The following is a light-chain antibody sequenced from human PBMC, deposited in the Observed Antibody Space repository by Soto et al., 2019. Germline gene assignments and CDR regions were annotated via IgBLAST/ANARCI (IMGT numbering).Light chain of an antibody. J-gene: IGKJ2*01. CDR2: GAS. V-gene: IGKV3-20*01. Sequence: EIVLTQSPGTLSLSPGERATLSCRASQSVSSSYLAWYQQKPGQAPRLLIYGASSRATGIPDRFSGRGSGTHFNLTIITVEAEDLAVYYCQQYGSSPPMYTFGQGTKLEIK. CDR1: QSVSSSY. CDR3: QQYGSSPPMYT.